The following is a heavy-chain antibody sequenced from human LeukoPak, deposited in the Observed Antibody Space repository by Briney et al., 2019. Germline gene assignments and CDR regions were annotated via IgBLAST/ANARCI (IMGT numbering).Heavy chain of an antibody. V-gene: IGHV4-34*01. Sequence: PSETLSLTCAVYGGSFSGYYWSWIRQPPGKGLEWIGESNHSGSTNYNPSLKSRVTISVDTSKNQFSLKLSSVTAADTAVYYCARGFSAVDIVVVSAVTPSGDCYYGMDVWGQGTTVTVSS. CDR3: ARGFSAVDIVVVSAVTPSGDCYYGMDV. D-gene: IGHD2-2*01. CDR2: SNHSGST. J-gene: IGHJ6*02. CDR1: GGSFSGYY.